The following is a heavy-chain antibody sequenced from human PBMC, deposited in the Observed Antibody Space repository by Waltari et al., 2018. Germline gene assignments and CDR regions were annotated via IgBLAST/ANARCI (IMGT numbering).Heavy chain of an antibody. CDR2: INTCGSTT. V-gene: IGHV3-74*01. Sequence: EVQLVESGGGLVQPGGSLRLSCAASGFTFSSYWMHWVRQAPGKGLVWVSDINTCGSTTNSADSVKGRFTISRDNAKNTLYLQMDSLRAEETAVYYCVIGAQHVSNWYASEYFQHWGQGTLVTVSS. D-gene: IGHD6-13*01. CDR3: VIGAQHVSNWYASEYFQH. J-gene: IGHJ1*01. CDR1: GFTFSSYW.